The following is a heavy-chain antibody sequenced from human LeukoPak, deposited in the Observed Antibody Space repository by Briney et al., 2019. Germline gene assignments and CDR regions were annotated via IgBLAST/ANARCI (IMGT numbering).Heavy chain of an antibody. D-gene: IGHD3-3*01. V-gene: IGHV4-31*03. J-gene: IGHJ4*02. CDR3: ARGPRNYDFWSGYYY. Sequence: PSETLSLTCTVSDGSISSGGYYLSWIRQHPGKGLEWIVYIYYSGSTYYNPSLKSRVTISVDTSKNQFSLKLSSVTAADTAVYYCARGPRNYDFWSGYYYWGQGTLVTVSS. CDR1: DGSISSGGYY. CDR2: IYYSGST.